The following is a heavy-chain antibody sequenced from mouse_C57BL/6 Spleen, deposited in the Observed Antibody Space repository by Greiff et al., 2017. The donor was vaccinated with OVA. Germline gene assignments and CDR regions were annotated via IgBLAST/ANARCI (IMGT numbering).Heavy chain of an antibody. CDR1: GYTFTSYW. Sequence: VQLKQPGAELVMPGASVKLSCNASGYTFTSYWMHWVKQRPGQGLEWIGEIDPSDSYTNYNQKFKGKSTLTVDKSSSTAYMQLSSLTSEDSAVYNCARGGPNWHAMDYWGRGTSVTVSS. CDR2: IDPSDSYT. V-gene: IGHV1-69*01. CDR3: ARGGPNWHAMDY. D-gene: IGHD4-1*01. J-gene: IGHJ4*01.